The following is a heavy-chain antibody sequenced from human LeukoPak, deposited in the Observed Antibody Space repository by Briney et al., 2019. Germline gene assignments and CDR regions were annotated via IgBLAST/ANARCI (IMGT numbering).Heavy chain of an antibody. D-gene: IGHD3-10*01. CDR1: GGSFSGYY. Sequence: PSETLSLTCAVYGGSFSGYYWSWIRQPPGKGLEWIGEINHSGSTNYNPSLKSRVTISVDTSKNQFSLKLSSVSAADTAVYYCARGPPPRSTLVRGISCFDPWGQGTLVTVSS. CDR3: ARGPPPRSTLVRGISCFDP. V-gene: IGHV4-34*01. CDR2: INHSGST. J-gene: IGHJ5*02.